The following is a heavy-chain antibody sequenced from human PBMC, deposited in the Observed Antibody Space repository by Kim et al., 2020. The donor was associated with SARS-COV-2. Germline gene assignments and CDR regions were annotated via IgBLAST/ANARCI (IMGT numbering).Heavy chain of an antibody. J-gene: IGHJ6*02. D-gene: IGHD6-6*01. CDR3: ARHGHEYSTSSYYYYGMDV. Sequence: GESLKISCKGSGYSLTSYWISWVRQMPGKGLEWMGRIDLSDSYAKYSPSFQGHVTISADKSISTAYLQWSGLKASDTAMYYCARHGHEYSTSSYYYYGMDVWGLGTTVTVSS. CDR2: IDLSDSYA. CDR1: GYSLTSYW. V-gene: IGHV5-10-1*01.